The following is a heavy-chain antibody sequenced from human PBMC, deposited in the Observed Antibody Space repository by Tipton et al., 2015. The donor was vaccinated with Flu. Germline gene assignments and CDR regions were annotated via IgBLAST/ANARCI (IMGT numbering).Heavy chain of an antibody. Sequence: QLVQSGAEVKKPGESLKISCKGSGYSFTSYWIGWVRQMPGKGLEWIGRIYTSGSTNYNPSLKSRVTISVDTSKNQFSLKLSSVTAADTAVYYCARDTVGANYFDYWGQGTLVTVSS. D-gene: IGHD1-26*01. CDR3: ARDTVGANYFDY. V-gene: IGHV5-51*03. J-gene: IGHJ4*02. CDR1: GYSFTSYW. CDR2: IYTSGST.